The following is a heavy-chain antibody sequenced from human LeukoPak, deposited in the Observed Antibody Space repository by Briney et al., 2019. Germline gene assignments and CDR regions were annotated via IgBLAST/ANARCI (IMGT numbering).Heavy chain of an antibody. CDR2: ISWNSGSI. D-gene: IGHD3-10*01. CDR1: GFTFDDYA. CDR3: AKAKTQVWFGELLYYFDY. V-gene: IGHV3-9*01. Sequence: GRSLRLSCAASGFTFDDYAMHWVRQAPGKGLEWVSGISWNSGSIVYADSVKGRFTISRDNAKNSLYLQMNSLRAEDTALYYCAKAKTQVWFGELLYYFDYWGQGTLVTVSS. J-gene: IGHJ4*02.